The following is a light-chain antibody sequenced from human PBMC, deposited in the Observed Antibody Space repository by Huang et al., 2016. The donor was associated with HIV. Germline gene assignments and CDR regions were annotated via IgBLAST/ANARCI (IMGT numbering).Light chain of an antibody. J-gene: IGKJ5*01. CDR2: CAS. CDR1: QRLTSSH. Sequence: EIVLTQSPGTLSLTPGERAIFSCRASQRLTSSHLAWYQQKSGKAPRLLVFCASPRAPGIPDRFGGSGSETDVTITISGLEPEDFAVYYCQHYGSSPITFGQGTRLEIK. V-gene: IGKV3-20*01. CDR3: QHYGSSPIT.